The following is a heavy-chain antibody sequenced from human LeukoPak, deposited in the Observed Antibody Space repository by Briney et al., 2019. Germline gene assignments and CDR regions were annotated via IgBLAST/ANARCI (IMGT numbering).Heavy chain of an antibody. V-gene: IGHV5-51*01. CDR2: IYPGDSDT. CDR3: ARPPYYYGSGSSDFDY. CDR1: GYSFTSYW. J-gene: IGHJ4*02. D-gene: IGHD3-10*01. Sequence: GESLKISCKGSGYSFTSYWIGWVRQMPGKGLEWMGIIYPGDSDTRYSPSFQGEVTISADKSISTAYLQWSSLKASDTAMYYCARPPYYYGSGSSDFDYWGQGTLVTVSS.